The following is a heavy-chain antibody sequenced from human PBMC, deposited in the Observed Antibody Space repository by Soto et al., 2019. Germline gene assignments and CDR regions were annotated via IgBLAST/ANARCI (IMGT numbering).Heavy chain of an antibody. CDR1: GYTFTGYY. Sequence: ASVKVSCKASGYTFTGYYMHWVRQAPGQGLEWMGWINPNSGDTNYAQKFQGRVTITRDTSASTAYMELSSLRSEDTAVYYCAVGPRAHYYYYGMDVWGQGTTVTVSS. CDR3: AVGPRAHYYYYGMDV. V-gene: IGHV1-2*02. J-gene: IGHJ6*02. CDR2: INPNSGDT.